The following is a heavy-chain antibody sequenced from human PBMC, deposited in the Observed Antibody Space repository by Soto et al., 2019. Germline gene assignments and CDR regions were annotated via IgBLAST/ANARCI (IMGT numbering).Heavy chain of an antibody. CDR3: ARHRRVRGVRDYYHYFYYMDV. V-gene: IGHV4-59*08. Sequence: QVQLQESGPGLVKPSETLSLTCTVSGGSISSYYWSWIRQPPGKGLEWIGYIYYSGSTNYNPSLKSRVTISVDTSKNQFSLKLSSVTAADTALYYCARHRRVRGVRDYYHYFYYMDVWGKGTTVTVSS. J-gene: IGHJ6*03. CDR1: GGSISSYY. CDR2: IYYSGST. D-gene: IGHD3-10*01.